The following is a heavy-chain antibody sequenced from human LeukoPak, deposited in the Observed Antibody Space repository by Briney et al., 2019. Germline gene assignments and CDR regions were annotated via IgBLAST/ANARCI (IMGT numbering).Heavy chain of an antibody. Sequence: GASVKVSCKASGYTFTGYGISWVRQAPGQGLEWMGWISAYNGNTNYAQKLQGRVTMTTDTSTSTAYMELRSLRSDDTAVYYCARGFDYYDSSGYYLTPNYWGQGTLVTVSS. D-gene: IGHD3-22*01. CDR2: ISAYNGNT. CDR1: GYTFTGYG. J-gene: IGHJ4*02. V-gene: IGHV1-18*01. CDR3: ARGFDYYDSSGYYLTPNY.